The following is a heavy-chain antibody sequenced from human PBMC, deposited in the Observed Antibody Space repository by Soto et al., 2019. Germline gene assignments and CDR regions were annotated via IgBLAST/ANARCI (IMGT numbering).Heavy chain of an antibody. CDR2: SNTGNGNT. V-gene: IGHV1-3*04. D-gene: IGHD3-10*01. J-gene: IGHJ4*02. CDR3: ASDNPVWYGELLGQCDY. CDR1: GYTFPIYG. Sequence: GASVKVSCKTSGYTFPIYGIHWVRQAPGQRLEWMGWSNTGNGNTKHSQKFQGRVTITRDTSASTAYMELSSLRSEDTAVYYFASDNPVWYGELLGQCDYWGPGTLVTVSS.